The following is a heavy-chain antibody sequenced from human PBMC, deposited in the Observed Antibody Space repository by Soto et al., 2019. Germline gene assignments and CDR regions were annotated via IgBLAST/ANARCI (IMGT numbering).Heavy chain of an antibody. Sequence: ASVKVSCKASGYTFSTYAINWVRQAPGQGLEWMGRISVYHSYTNYAQKFQGRVTMTTDTSTRTAYMELRSLRSDDTAVYYCARGGADRLDTWGQGSLVTVSS. CDR2: ISVYHSYT. CDR1: GYTFSTYA. CDR3: ARGGADRLDT. V-gene: IGHV1-18*04. J-gene: IGHJ5*02.